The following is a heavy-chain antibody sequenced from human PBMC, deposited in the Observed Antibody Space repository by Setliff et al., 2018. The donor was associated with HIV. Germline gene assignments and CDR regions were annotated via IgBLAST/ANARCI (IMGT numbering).Heavy chain of an antibody. D-gene: IGHD5-12*01. CDR1: GYTFNNYY. CDR2: INPSDNRT. Sequence: ASVKVSCKASGYTFNNYYMHWVRQAPGQGLEWMGIINPSDNRTYYAQKFQGRVTMTRDTSTSSVYMELRSLRSEDTAVYYCAKGPLYSGYDLDYYCYYMDVWGKGTTVTVSS. V-gene: IGHV1-46*02. J-gene: IGHJ6*03. CDR3: AKGPLYSGYDLDYYCYYMDV.